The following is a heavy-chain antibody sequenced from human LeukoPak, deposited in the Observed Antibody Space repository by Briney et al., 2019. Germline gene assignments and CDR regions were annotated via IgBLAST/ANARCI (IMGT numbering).Heavy chain of an antibody. J-gene: IGHJ4*02. CDR3: ARDEAGYFDY. CDR1: GFTVSSNY. CDR2: IYGGGST. D-gene: IGHD6-13*01. V-gene: IGHV3-66*01. Sequence: GGSLRLSCAASGFTVSSNYMSWVRQAPGKGLEWVSVIYGGGSTYYADSVKGRFTISRDNSKNTLYLQMNSLRAEDTAVYYCARDEAGYFDYWGQGTLVTVSS.